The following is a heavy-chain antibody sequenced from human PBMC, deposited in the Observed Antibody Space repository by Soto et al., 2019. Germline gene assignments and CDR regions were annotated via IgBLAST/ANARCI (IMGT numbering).Heavy chain of an antibody. J-gene: IGHJ4*02. D-gene: IGHD3-10*01. CDR3: AKELFPTSGQRFFFES. CDR2: ILHDETP. Sequence: GSLRLCCAPAGLLFSTYAMTWVRQAPGRGLEWVSTILHDETPFYTDSVKGRFTISRDNVRGTLYLQMNGLRVEDAALYYCAKELFPTSGQRFFFESWGQGTLVTVSS. CDR1: GLLFSTYA. V-gene: IGHV3-23*01.